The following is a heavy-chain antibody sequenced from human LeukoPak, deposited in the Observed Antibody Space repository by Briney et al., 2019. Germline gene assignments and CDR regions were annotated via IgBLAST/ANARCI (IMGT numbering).Heavy chain of an antibody. J-gene: IGHJ1*01. D-gene: IGHD6-13*01. CDR2: ISAYNGNT. CDR1: GYTFTSYG. CDR3: ARLPGIAAAGSLGYFQH. V-gene: IGHV1-18*01. Sequence: GASVKVSCKASGYTFTSYGISWVRQAPGQGLEWMGWISAYNGNTNYAQKLQGRVTMTTDTSTSTAYMELRSLRSDDTAVYYCARLPGIAAAGSLGYFQHWGQGTLVTVSS.